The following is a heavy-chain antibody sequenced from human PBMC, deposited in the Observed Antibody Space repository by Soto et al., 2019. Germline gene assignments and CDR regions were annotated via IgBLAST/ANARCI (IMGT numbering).Heavy chain of an antibody. Sequence: NPGGSLRLSCAASGFTFSSYSMNWVRQAPGKGLEWVSSISSSSSYIYYADSVKGRFTISRDNAKNSLYLQMNSLRAEDTAVYYCARDFYGGYTYGPGDYWGQGALVTVSS. V-gene: IGHV3-21*04. J-gene: IGHJ4*02. CDR1: GFTFSSYS. CDR3: ARDFYGGYTYGPGDY. CDR2: ISSSSSYI. D-gene: IGHD5-18*01.